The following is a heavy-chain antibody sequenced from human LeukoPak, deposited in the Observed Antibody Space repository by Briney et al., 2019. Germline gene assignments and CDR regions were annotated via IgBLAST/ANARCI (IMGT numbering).Heavy chain of an antibody. CDR2: IYYSGST. CDR1: GGSISSYY. CDR3: ARDGDSSSLDY. D-gene: IGHD6-13*01. V-gene: IGHV4-59*01. Sequence: SETLSLTCTVSGGSISSYYWSWIRQPPGKELEWIGYIYYSGSTNYNPSLKSRVTISVDTSKNQFSLKLSSVTAADTAVYYCARDGDSSSLDYWGQGTLVTVSS. J-gene: IGHJ4*02.